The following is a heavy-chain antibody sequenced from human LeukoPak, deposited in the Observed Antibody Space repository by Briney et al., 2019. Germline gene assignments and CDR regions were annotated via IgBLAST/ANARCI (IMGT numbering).Heavy chain of an antibody. V-gene: IGHV4-4*07. D-gene: IGHD6-13*01. CDR1: GGSISSSY. CDR2: VYSDGGT. CDR3: ERGPGYSRGETFDY. Sequence: PSQTLSLTCAVSGGSISSSYWSSVREPSRKGLDWIARVYSDGGTNYSPSLKSRVFMSVDTSKNQFSLTVTSVTAADAAMYYCERGPGYSRGETFDYWGKGTLVTVSS. J-gene: IGHJ4*02.